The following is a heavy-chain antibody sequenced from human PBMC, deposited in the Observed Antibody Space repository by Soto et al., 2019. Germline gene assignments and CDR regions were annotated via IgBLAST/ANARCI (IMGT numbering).Heavy chain of an antibody. V-gene: IGHV1-18*01. J-gene: IGHJ4*02. CDR1: GYTFSTYG. Sequence: ASVKVSCKASGYTFSTYGISCVRRARGQAVAWMGWISAFNGDTKSAQKFQGRVTVTPDTSTSTAYLELSSLRSDGKALKYYGRDRTHYDSKDYWGQGTQVTVSS. CDR3: GRDRTHYDSKDY. D-gene: IGHD3-22*01. CDR2: ISAFNGDT.